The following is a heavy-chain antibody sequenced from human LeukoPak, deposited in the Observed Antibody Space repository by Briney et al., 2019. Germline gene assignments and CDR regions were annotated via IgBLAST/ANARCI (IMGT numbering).Heavy chain of an antibody. Sequence: ASETLSLTCTVSGGSISSYYWSWIRQPPGKGLEWIGYIYYSGSTNYNPSLKSRVTISVDTSKNQFSLKLSSVTAADTAVYYCARAAHPILWYFDLWGRGTLVTVSS. CDR2: IYYSGST. CDR3: ARAAHPILWYFDL. D-gene: IGHD2-15*01. CDR1: GGSISSYY. J-gene: IGHJ2*01. V-gene: IGHV4-59*08.